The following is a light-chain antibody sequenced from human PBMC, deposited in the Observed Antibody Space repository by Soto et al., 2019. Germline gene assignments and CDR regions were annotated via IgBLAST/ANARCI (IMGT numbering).Light chain of an antibody. J-gene: IGLJ1*01. CDR1: SSDFGGYNY. CDR3: SSHAGSKRV. CDR2: EVS. Sequence: QSALTQPPSASGSPGQSVTISCTGTSSDFGGYNYVSWYQQHPGKAPKLMIYEVSKRPSGVPDRFSGSKSGNTASLTVSGLQAEDEADYYCSSHAGSKRVFGTGTKLTVL. V-gene: IGLV2-8*01.